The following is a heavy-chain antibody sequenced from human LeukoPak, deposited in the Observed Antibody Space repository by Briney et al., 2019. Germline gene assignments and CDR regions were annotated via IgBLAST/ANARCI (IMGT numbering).Heavy chain of an antibody. Sequence: GGSLRLSCAASGFTVSSKYMNWVRQAPGKGLEWVSVIESGGSTYYADSVKGRFTISRDNSKNTLDLQLNGLRVEDTAVYYCARDVRVRGVNTNDYYYYYGMDVWGQGTTVTVSS. D-gene: IGHD3-10*01. J-gene: IGHJ6*02. CDR2: IESGGST. CDR3: ARDVRVRGVNTNDYYYYYGMDV. CDR1: GFTVSSKY. V-gene: IGHV3-53*05.